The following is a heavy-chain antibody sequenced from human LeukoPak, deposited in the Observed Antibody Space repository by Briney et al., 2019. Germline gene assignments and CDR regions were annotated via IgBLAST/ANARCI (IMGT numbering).Heavy chain of an antibody. Sequence: PSETLSLTCTVSDGSISSYYWSWIRQPAGKGRRWIGRIYTSGSTNYNPSLKSRVTMSVDTSKNQFSLKLSSVTAADTAVYYCARGFVDTAMGDAFDIWGQGTMVTVSS. J-gene: IGHJ3*02. CDR2: IYTSGST. D-gene: IGHD5-18*01. CDR1: DGSISSYY. V-gene: IGHV4-4*07. CDR3: ARGFVDTAMGDAFDI.